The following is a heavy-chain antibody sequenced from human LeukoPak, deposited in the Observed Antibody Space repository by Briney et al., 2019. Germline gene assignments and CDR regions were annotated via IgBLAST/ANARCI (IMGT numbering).Heavy chain of an antibody. Sequence: ASVKVSCKASGYTFTSYGISWVRQAPGQGLEWMGWISAYNGNTNYAQKLQGRVTITADKSTSTAYMELSSLRSEDTAVYYCARADSSSWTNYFDYWGQGTLVTVSS. V-gene: IGHV1-18*01. CDR2: ISAYNGNT. D-gene: IGHD6-13*01. CDR3: ARADSSSWTNYFDY. CDR1: GYTFTSYG. J-gene: IGHJ4*02.